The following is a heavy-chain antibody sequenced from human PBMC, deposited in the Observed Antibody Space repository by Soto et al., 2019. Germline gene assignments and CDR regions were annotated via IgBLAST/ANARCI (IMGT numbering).Heavy chain of an antibody. D-gene: IGHD2-2*01. CDR3: AGGSMVPGRLAV. V-gene: IGHV3-7*01. Sequence: WGSLRLSCAASGFTFSIYWMTWVRQAPGKGLEWVANIKQDGSEKYYVDSVKGRFTISRDDTKNSLYLQMDSLRAEDTAVYYCAGGSMVPGRLAVGGEGSLVTVSS. CDR1: GFTFSIYW. CDR2: IKQDGSEK. J-gene: IGHJ4*03.